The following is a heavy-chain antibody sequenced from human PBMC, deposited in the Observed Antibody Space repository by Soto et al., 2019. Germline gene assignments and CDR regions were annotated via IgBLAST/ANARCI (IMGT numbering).Heavy chain of an antibody. D-gene: IGHD1-1*01. J-gene: IGHJ6*03. CDR3: ARLEQGYYMDV. CDR2: IYYSGST. V-gene: IGHV4-39*01. Sequence: QLQLQESGPGLVKPSETLSLTCTVSGGSISSSSYYWGWIRQPPGKGLEWIGSIYYSGSTYYNPSLKSRVTISVDTSKNQFSLKLSSVTAADTAVYYCARLEQGYYMDVWGKGTTVTVSS. CDR1: GGSISSSSYY.